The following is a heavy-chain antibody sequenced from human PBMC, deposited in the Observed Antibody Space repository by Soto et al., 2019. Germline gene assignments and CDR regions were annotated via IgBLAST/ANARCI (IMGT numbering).Heavy chain of an antibody. J-gene: IGHJ4*02. D-gene: IGHD2-8*01. Sequence: GGSLRLSCAASGFTFSSYSMNWVRQAPGKGLEWVSSISSSSSYIYYADSVKGRFTISRDNAKNPLYLQMNSLRAEDTAVYYCARDAPSGDIVLMVYASQAPDYWGQGTLVTVSS. CDR3: ARDAPSGDIVLMVYASQAPDY. CDR1: GFTFSSYS. V-gene: IGHV3-21*01. CDR2: ISSSSSYI.